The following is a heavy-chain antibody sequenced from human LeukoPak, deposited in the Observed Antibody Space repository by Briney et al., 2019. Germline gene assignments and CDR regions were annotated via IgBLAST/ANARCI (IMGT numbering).Heavy chain of an antibody. CDR2: IYYSGST. CDR1: GGSFSSYY. J-gene: IGHJ5*02. D-gene: IGHD3-10*01. CDR3: AREPYGSGSYYRVEAAPNWFDP. Sequence: SETLSLTCTVSGGSFSSYYWSWIRQPPGKGLEWIGYIYYSGSTNYNPSLKSRGTMSVDTSKNQFSLKLSHMTGADTPVYYFAREPYGSGSYYRVEAAPNWFDPWGQGTLVTVSS. V-gene: IGHV4-59*12.